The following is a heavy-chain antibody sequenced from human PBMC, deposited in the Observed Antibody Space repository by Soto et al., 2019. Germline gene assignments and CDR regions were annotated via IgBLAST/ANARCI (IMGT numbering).Heavy chain of an antibody. Sequence: GGSLRLSCAASGFIFTSYSMVWVRLAPGKGLEWVASISSGSDSIFYADSVKGRFTVSRDNAKNSLFLQMNNLRAEDTAVYFCARDRSADRFVQYFQHWGQGTQVTVSS. J-gene: IGHJ1*01. D-gene: IGHD6-19*01. CDR1: GFIFTSYS. V-gene: IGHV3-21*01. CDR2: ISSGSDSI. CDR3: ARDRSADRFVQYFQH.